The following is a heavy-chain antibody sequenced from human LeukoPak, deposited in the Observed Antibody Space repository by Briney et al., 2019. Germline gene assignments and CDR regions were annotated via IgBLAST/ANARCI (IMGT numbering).Heavy chain of an antibody. CDR1: GGSISSSTYY. V-gene: IGHV4-39*07. CDR2: IYYQGNT. J-gene: IGHJ4*02. Sequence: PSETLSLTCAVSGGSISSSTYYWGWIRQPPGKGLEWIAEIYYQGNTYYNPSLSGRVTISVDTSKNQFSLQLNAVTAADTALYFCASVKLGYYYDTNGYFDSWGQGIPVTVSS. D-gene: IGHD3-22*01. CDR3: ASVKLGYYYDTNGYFDS.